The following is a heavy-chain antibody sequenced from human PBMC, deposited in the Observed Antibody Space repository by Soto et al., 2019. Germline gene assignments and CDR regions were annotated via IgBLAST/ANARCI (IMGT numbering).Heavy chain of an antibody. D-gene: IGHD3-22*01. V-gene: IGHV3-23*01. J-gene: IGHJ4*02. CDR2: ISGSGGST. CDR3: AKDPRVVVNGPLDY. CDR1: GFTFSSYA. Sequence: GSLRLSCAASGFTFSSYAMSWVRQAPGKGLEWVSAISGSGGSTYYADSVKGRFTISRDNSKNTLYLQMNSLRAEDTAVYYCAKDPRVVVNGPLDYWGQGTLVTVSS.